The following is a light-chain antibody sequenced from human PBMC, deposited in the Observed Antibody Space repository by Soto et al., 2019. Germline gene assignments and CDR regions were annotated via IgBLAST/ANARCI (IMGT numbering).Light chain of an antibody. J-gene: IGLJ2*01. V-gene: IGLV1-44*01. CDR3: VAWDDSLNGRL. CDR2: SNN. Sequence: QAVVTQPPSASGTPGQRVTISCSGSRSNIGSNTVNWYQQLPGTAPKLLIYSNNQRPSGVPDRFSGSKPGTSASLAISGLQSEDEADYYCVAWDDSLNGRLFGGRTKLTVL. CDR1: RSNIGSNT.